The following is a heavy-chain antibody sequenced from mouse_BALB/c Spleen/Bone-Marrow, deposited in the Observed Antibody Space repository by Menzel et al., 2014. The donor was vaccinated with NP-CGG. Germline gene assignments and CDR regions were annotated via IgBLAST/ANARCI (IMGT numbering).Heavy chain of an antibody. CDR3: GKVYDYDGWYFDV. CDR2: INPYNGDT. D-gene: IGHD2-4*01. Sequence: EVQLQQSGPELVKPGASVKISCKASGYSFTGYFMNWVKQSHGKGLEWIGRINPYNGDTFYNQKFKGKATLTVDKSSSTAHMELLSLTSEDSAVYYCGKVYDYDGWYFDVWGAGTTVTVSS. V-gene: IGHV1-37*01. CDR1: GYSFTGYF. J-gene: IGHJ1*01.